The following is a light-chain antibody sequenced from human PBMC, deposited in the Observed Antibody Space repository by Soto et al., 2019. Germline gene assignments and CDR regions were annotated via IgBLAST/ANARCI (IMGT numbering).Light chain of an antibody. Sequence: DIQMTQSPSSLSASVGDRVTLTCRASQGIGRYLAWYQQRPGEVPNLLIYGASTLQSGVPSRFIGSGSGTDFTLTISSLQPEDVAIYYCQKYDSVPYTFGPGTKLEIK. CDR2: GAS. CDR1: QGIGRY. V-gene: IGKV1-27*01. CDR3: QKYDSVPYT. J-gene: IGKJ2*01.